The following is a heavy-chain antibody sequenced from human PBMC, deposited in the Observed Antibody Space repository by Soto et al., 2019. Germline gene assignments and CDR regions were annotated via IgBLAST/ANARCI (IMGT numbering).Heavy chain of an antibody. J-gene: IGHJ3*02. V-gene: IGHV3-30*18. CDR2: ISYDGVNK. D-gene: IGHD3-22*01. CDR1: GFTFSNYG. CDR3: AKTNTHHYYDSSSSPDAFHI. Sequence: GGSLRLSCAASGFTFSNYGIHWVRQAPGKGLEWVAVISYDGVNKYYADSVKGRFTISRDNSKDTLYLQMNSLRPEDTAVYYCAKTNTHHYYDSSSSPDAFHIWGQGTMVTVSS.